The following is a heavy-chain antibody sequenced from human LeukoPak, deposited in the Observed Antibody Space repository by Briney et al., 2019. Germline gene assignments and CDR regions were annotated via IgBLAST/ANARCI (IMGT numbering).Heavy chain of an antibody. J-gene: IGHJ4*02. CDR1: GFSFSSYT. V-gene: IGHV3-21*01. D-gene: IGHD3-3*01. CDR3: ANNFLLTGVVH. Sequence: GGSLRLSCAAYGFSFSSYTMNWVRQAPGKGPEWVSTITSSSSNIYYADSVKGRFTISRDNAKNSLHLQMDSLRAEDTAVYYCANNFLLTGVVHWDQGTLVTVSS. CDR2: ITSSSSNI.